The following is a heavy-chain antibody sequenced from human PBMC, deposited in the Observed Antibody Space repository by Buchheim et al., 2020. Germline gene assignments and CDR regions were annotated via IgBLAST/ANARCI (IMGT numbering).Heavy chain of an antibody. D-gene: IGHD6-6*01. J-gene: IGHJ6*02. CDR2: INQYGSAE. CDR3: ASQDSSSPAYYYYYGMDV. Sequence: DVHLVESGGALVQPGGSLRLSCASSGFSFSTNWMSWVRQAPGKGPEWVANINQYGSAEYYVDSVKGRFTISRDNAKNSLYLQMNSLRAEDTAVYYCASQDSSSPAYYYYYGMDVWGQGTT. V-gene: IGHV3-7*03. CDR1: GFSFSTNW.